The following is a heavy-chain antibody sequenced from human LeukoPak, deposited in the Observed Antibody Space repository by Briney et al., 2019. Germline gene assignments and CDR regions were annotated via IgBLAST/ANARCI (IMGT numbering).Heavy chain of an antibody. CDR3: AHRPAAAAGKNWFDP. Sequence: ASGPTLVNPTQTFTLTCTFSGFSLSTRAVGVGWIRQPPGKALEWLALIYWDDGKRYSPSLKSRLTITKDTSKNQVVLTMTNMDPVDTATYYCAHRPAAAAGKNWFDPWGQGTLVTVSS. D-gene: IGHD6-13*01. J-gene: IGHJ5*02. V-gene: IGHV2-5*02. CDR2: IYWDDGK. CDR1: GFSLSTRAVG.